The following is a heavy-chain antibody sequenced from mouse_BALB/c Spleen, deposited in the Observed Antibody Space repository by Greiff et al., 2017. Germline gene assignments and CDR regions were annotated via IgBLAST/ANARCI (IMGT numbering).Heavy chain of an antibody. D-gene: IGHD2-14*01. J-gene: IGHJ3*01. V-gene: IGHV5-4*02. CDR3: ARGYRYDWFAD. CDR2: ISDGGSYT. CDR1: GFTFSDYY. Sequence: EVQRVESGGGLVKPGGSLKLSCAASGFTFSDYYMYWVRQTPEKRLEWVATISDGGSYTYYPDSVKGRFTISRDNAKKNLYLQMSSLKSEDTAMYYCARGYRYDWFADWGQGTLVTVSA.